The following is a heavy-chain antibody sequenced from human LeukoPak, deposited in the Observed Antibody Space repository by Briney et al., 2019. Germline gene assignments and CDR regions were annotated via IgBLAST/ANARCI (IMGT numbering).Heavy chain of an antibody. D-gene: IGHD2-2*01. Sequence: PSQTLSLTCAISGDIVSGDRAVWNWIRQSPSRGLEWLGRTYYRSKWYNDYAVSVKGRITVNPDTSKNQFSLQLNSVTPEDTAVYYCARDAPGQSYFDYWGQGTLVTVSS. CDR2: TYYRSKWYN. CDR3: ARDAPGQSYFDY. J-gene: IGHJ4*02. CDR1: GDIVSGDRAV. V-gene: IGHV6-1*01.